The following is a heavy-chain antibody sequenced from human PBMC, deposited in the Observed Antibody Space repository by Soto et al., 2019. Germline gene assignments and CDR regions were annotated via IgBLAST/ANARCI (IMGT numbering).Heavy chain of an antibody. Sequence: PSETLSLTCAVYGGSFSGYYWSWIRQPPGKGLEWIGEINHSGSTNYNPSLKSRVTISVDTSKNQFSLKLSSVTAADTAVYYCARGAYGSGSYYRYFQHWGQGTLVTVSS. V-gene: IGHV4-34*01. CDR1: GGSFSGYY. D-gene: IGHD3-10*01. J-gene: IGHJ1*01. CDR2: INHSGST. CDR3: ARGAYGSGSYYRYFQH.